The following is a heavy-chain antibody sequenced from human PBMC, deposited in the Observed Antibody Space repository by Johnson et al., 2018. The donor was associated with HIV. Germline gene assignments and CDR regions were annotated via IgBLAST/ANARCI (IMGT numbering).Heavy chain of an antibody. CDR3: TREGRTVAAFTVGAFDS. Sequence: VQLVESGGGLVQPGGSLRLSCAASGFTFSSYAMSWVRQAPGKGLEWVSGISGGGGSTYYADSVKGRFTISRDNSKNTRYLQMDSLKTEDTAVYYCTREGRTVAAFTVGAFDSWGQGTMVTVSS. V-gene: IGHV3-23*04. CDR1: GFTFSSYA. J-gene: IGHJ3*02. D-gene: IGHD6-19*01. CDR2: ISGGGGST.